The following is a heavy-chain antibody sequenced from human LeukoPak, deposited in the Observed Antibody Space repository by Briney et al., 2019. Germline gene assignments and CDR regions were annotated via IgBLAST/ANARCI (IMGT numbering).Heavy chain of an antibody. D-gene: IGHD3-22*01. V-gene: IGHV1-69*04. CDR1: GGTFSSYA. CDR2: IIPILGIA. Sequence: SVKVSCKASGGTFSSYAISWVRQAPGQGLEWMGRIIPILGIANYAQKFQGRVTITSDKSTSTAYMELSSLRSEDTAVYYCARPSTTYYSDSSGYYLFDYWGQGTLVTVSS. CDR3: ARPSTTYYSDSSGYYLFDY. J-gene: IGHJ4*02.